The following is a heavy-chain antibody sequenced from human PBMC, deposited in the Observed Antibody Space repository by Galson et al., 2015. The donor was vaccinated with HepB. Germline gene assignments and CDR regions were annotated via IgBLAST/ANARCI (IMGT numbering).Heavy chain of an antibody. CDR1: GYTFTSYY. CDR3: ARDQDDILTGHRGAFDI. Sequence: SVKVSCKASGYTFTSYYMHWVRQAPGQGLEWMGIINPSGGSTSYAQKFQGRVTMTRDTSTSTVYMELSSLRSEDTAVYYCARDQDDILTGHRGAFDIWGQGTMVTVSS. D-gene: IGHD3-9*01. CDR2: INPSGGST. V-gene: IGHV1-46*01. J-gene: IGHJ3*02.